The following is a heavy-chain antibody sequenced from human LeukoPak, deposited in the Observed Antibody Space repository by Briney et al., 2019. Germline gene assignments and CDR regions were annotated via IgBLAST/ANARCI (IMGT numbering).Heavy chain of an antibody. V-gene: IGHV3-11*04. CDR1: AFTFSDYY. J-gene: IGHJ4*02. Sequence: GGSLRLSCAASAFTFSDYYMSWIRQAPGKGLEWVSYISSSGSTIYYADSVKGRFTISRDNAKNSLYLQMNSLRAEDTAVYYCARGPPRYCSSTSCFWNFDYWGQGTLVTVSS. D-gene: IGHD2-2*01. CDR2: ISSSGSTI. CDR3: ARGPPRYCSSTSCFWNFDY.